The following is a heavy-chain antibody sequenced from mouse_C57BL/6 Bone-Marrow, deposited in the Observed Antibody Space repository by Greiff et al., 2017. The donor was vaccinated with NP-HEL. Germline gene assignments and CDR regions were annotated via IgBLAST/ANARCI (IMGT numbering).Heavy chain of an antibody. Sequence: VKLVESGPELVKPGASVKISCKASGYAFSSSWMNWVKQRPGKGLEWIGRIYPGDGDANYNGKFKGKATLTADKSSSTAYMQLSSLTSEDSAVYFCARAGLYYYAMDYGGQGTSVTVSS. J-gene: IGHJ4*01. CDR3: ARAGLYYYAMDY. V-gene: IGHV1-82*01. D-gene: IGHD3-3*01. CDR1: GYAFSSSW. CDR2: IYPGDGDA.